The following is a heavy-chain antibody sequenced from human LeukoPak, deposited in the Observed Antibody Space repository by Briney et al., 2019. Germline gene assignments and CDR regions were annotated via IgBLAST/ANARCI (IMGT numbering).Heavy chain of an antibody. CDR1: GFTFSNAW. D-gene: IGHD3-10*01. J-gene: IGHJ6*02. CDR2: IKSKTDGGTT. Sequence: QPGGSLRLSCAASGFTFSNAWMNWVRQAPGKGLEWVGRIKSKTDGGTTDYAAPVKGRFTISRDDSKNTLYLQMNSLKTEDTAVYYCTTDMGLWSGDPYYYYGMDVWGQGTTVTVSS. V-gene: IGHV3-15*07. CDR3: TTDMGLWSGDPYYYYGMDV.